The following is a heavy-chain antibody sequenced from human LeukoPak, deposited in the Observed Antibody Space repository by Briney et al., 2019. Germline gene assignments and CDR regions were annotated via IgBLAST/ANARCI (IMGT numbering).Heavy chain of an antibody. Sequence: GASVKVSCKVSGYTLTELSMHWVRQAPGKGLEWMGGFDPEDGETIYAQKFQGRVTMTEDTSTDTAYMELSSLRSEDTAVYYCATRWPIVVVTAPEEPNWFDPWGQGTLVTVSS. J-gene: IGHJ5*02. D-gene: IGHD2-21*02. V-gene: IGHV1-24*01. CDR1: GYTLTELS. CDR3: ATRWPIVVVTAPEEPNWFDP. CDR2: FDPEDGET.